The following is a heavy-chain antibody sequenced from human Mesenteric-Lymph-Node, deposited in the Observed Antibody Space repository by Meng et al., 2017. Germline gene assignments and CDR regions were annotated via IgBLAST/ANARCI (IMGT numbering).Heavy chain of an antibody. V-gene: IGHV3-74*01. Sequence: EVQVVESGGDLVQPGGSLRLSCAASGFTFSSSWMHWVRQAPGKGLVWVSRINEDGSTTSYADSVKGRFTISRDNAKNTLYLEMNSLRAEDTAVYYCAGNWGSDYWGQGTLVTVSS. CDR1: GFTFSSSW. CDR3: AGNWGSDY. J-gene: IGHJ4*02. D-gene: IGHD7-27*01. CDR2: INEDGSTT.